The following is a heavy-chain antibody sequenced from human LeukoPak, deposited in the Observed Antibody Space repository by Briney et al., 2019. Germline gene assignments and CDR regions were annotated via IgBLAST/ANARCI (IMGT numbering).Heavy chain of an antibody. CDR2: IIPIFGTT. Sequence: ASVKVSCKASGGTFSSNGISWLRQAPGQDLEWMGGIIPIFGTTNYAQKFQGRVTITADESRSTAYMELSSLTFDDTAVYYCARDLLPMTVFGVVNDWGQGTLVTVSS. V-gene: IGHV1-69*13. J-gene: IGHJ4*02. D-gene: IGHD3-3*01. CDR1: GGTFSSNG. CDR3: ARDLLPMTVFGVVND.